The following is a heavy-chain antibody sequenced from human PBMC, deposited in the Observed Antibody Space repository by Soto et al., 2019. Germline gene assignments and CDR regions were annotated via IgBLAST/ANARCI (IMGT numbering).Heavy chain of an antibody. J-gene: IGHJ4*02. D-gene: IGHD5-12*01. CDR2: ISKDGDKK. CDR3: AREWSVAHPGY. V-gene: IGHV3-30-3*01. CDR1: GFTFSNYS. Sequence: GGSLSLSCAASGFTFSNYSMHWVRQAPGKGLEWVAVISKDGDKKYYADSVKGRFTISRDNSKNTLYLQMNSLRPDDTAVHYCAREWSVAHPGYWGQGTQVTVSS.